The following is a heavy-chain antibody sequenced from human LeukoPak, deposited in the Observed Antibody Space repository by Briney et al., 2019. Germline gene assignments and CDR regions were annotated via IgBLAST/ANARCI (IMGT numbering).Heavy chain of an antibody. Sequence: SETLSLTCTVSGGSISSYYWSWIRQPPGKGLEWIGYIYTGGSTNYNPSLKSRVTISVDTSKNQFSLKLSSVTAADTAVYYCAIAARPGWWFDPWGQGTLVTVSS. CDR3: AIAARPGWWFDP. CDR2: IYTGGST. J-gene: IGHJ5*02. D-gene: IGHD6-6*01. V-gene: IGHV4-4*09. CDR1: GGSISSYY.